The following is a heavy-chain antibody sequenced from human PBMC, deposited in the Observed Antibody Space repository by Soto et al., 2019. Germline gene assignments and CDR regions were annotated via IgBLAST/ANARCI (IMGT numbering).Heavy chain of an antibody. J-gene: IGHJ4*02. CDR3: ARDRRLSYYDSSGYYYDY. Sequence: GGSLRLSCAGSGFTFTYYAMSWVRQAPGKGLEWVSSIDGSGAMTHYADSVKGRFTISRDNAKNSLYLQMNSLRAEDTAVYYCARDRRLSYYDSSGYYYDYWGQGTLVTVSS. D-gene: IGHD3-22*01. V-gene: IGHV3-23*01. CDR2: IDGSGAMT. CDR1: GFTFTYYA.